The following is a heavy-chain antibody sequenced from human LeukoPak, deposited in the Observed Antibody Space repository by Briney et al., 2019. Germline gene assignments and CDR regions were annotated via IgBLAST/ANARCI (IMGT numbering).Heavy chain of an antibody. CDR2: IYYSGST. Sequence: SETLSLTCTVSGGSISTSYWNWIRQPPGKGLEWIGNIYYSGSTNYNPSLKSRVTISIDTSRQQFSLKLSSATAADTAVYYCVSQGSWGQGTPVSVSS. CDR1: GGSISTSY. CDR3: VSQGS. J-gene: IGHJ4*02. V-gene: IGHV4-59*08.